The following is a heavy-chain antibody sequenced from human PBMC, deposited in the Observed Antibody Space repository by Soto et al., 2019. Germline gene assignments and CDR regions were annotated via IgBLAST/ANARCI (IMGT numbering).Heavy chain of an antibody. Sequence: EVQLLESGGGLVQPGGSLRLSCAASGFTFSSYAMSWVRQAPGKGLEWVSAISGSGGSAYYADSVKGRFTISRDNAKNTLYLQMNGFGAEAAAVYVYALVGQQWLVRGGRYFWREFDYWGRGTLVTVSS. CDR2: ISGSGGSA. CDR3: ALVGQQWLVRGGRYFWREFDY. V-gene: IGHV3-23*01. J-gene: IGHJ4*02. D-gene: IGHD6-19*01. CDR1: GFTFSSYA.